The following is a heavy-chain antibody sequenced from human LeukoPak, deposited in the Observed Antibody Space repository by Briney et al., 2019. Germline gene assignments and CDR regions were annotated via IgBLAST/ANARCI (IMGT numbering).Heavy chain of an antibody. Sequence: GESLKISCKGSGYSFTSYWIGWVRQMPGKGLEWMGIIYPGDSDTRYSPSFQGQVTISADKSISTAYLQWSSLKASDTAMYYCAKGVYSSSIPVWFDPWGQGTLVTVSS. V-gene: IGHV5-51*01. CDR1: GYSFTSYW. CDR3: AKGVYSSSIPVWFDP. D-gene: IGHD6-6*01. J-gene: IGHJ5*02. CDR2: IYPGDSDT.